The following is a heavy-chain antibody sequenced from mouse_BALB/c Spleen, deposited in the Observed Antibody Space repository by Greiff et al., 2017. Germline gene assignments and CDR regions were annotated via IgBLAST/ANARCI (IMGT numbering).Heavy chain of an antibody. D-gene: IGHD3-3*01. V-gene: IGHV3-6*02. J-gene: IGHJ4*01. CDR1: GYSITSGYY. CDR2: ISYDGSN. CDR3: ARERDVFYAMDY. Sequence: VQLKQSGPGLVKPSQSLSLTCSVTGYSITSGYYWNWIRQFPGNKLEWMGYISYDGSNNYNPSLKNRISITRDTSKNQFFLKLNSVTTEDTATYYCARERDVFYAMDYWGQGTSVTVSS.